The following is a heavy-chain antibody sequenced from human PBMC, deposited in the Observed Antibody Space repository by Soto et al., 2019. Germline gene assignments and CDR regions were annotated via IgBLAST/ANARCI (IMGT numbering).Heavy chain of an antibody. J-gene: IGHJ6*02. D-gene: IGHD3-16*01. CDR3: ARGRWGVYYYGMDV. CDR2: IWYDGSNK. V-gene: IGHV3-33*01. Sequence: PGGSLRLSCAASGFTFSSYGMHWVRQAPGKGLEWVAVIWYDGSNKYYADSVKGRFTISRDNSKNTLYLQMNSLRAEDTAVYYCARGRWGVYYYGMDVWGQGTTVTV. CDR1: GFTFSSYG.